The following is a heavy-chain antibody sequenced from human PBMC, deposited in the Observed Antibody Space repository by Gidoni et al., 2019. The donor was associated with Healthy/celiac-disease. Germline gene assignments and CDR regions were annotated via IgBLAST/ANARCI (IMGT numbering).Heavy chain of an antibody. J-gene: IGHJ4*02. CDR3: ARHPLISSGWGYFDY. Sequence: SSVSRNSMSWVRQAPGKGLEWVSVIYSGGTTSYADSLEGRFTISRDNSNNTLYLQMNSLRAEDTAVYFCARHPLISSGWGYFDYWGQGTLVTVSS. D-gene: IGHD6-19*01. CDR2: IYSGGTT. CDR1: SSVSRNS. V-gene: IGHV3-53*01.